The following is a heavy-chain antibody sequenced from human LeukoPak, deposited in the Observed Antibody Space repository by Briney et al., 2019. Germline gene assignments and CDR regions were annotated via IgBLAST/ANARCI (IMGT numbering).Heavy chain of an antibody. V-gene: IGHV1-69*06. CDR2: IIPIFGTA. Sequence: SVKVSCKASGGTFSSYAISWVRQAPGQGLEWMGGIIPIFGTASYAQKFQGRVTITADKSTRTAYMELSSLRSEDTAVYYCARVFMATIDYWGQGTLVTVSS. D-gene: IGHD5-24*01. CDR3: ARVFMATIDY. J-gene: IGHJ4*02. CDR1: GGTFSSYA.